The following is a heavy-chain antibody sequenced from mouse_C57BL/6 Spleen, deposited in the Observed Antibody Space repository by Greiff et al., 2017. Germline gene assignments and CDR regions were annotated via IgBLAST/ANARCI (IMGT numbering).Heavy chain of an antibody. CDR2: ISSGSSTI. D-gene: IGHD3-3*01. Sequence: EVQGVESGGGLVKPGGSLKLSCAASGFTFSDYGMHWVRQAPEKGLEWVAYISSGSSTIYYADTVKGRFTISRDNAKNTLFLQMTSLRSEDTAMDCCAGGGCGLYYAMDDWGQGTSVTVSS. CDR1: GFTFSDYG. CDR3: AGGGCGLYYAMDD. V-gene: IGHV5-17*01. J-gene: IGHJ4*01.